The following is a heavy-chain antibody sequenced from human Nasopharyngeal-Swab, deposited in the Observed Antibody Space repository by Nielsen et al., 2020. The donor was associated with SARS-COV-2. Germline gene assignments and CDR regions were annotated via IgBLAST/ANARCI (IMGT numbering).Heavy chain of an antibody. J-gene: IGHJ6*03. CDR3: ARFSGSRMVYAPYYYYYYMDV. Sequence: LSLTCAASGFTFSSYSMNWVRQAPGKGLEWVSSISSSSSYIYYADSVKGRFTISRDNAKNSPYLQMNSLRAEDTAVYYCARFSGSRMVYAPYYYYYYMDVWGKGTMVTVSS. CDR2: ISSSSSYI. V-gene: IGHV3-21*01. D-gene: IGHD2-8*01. CDR1: GFTFSSYS.